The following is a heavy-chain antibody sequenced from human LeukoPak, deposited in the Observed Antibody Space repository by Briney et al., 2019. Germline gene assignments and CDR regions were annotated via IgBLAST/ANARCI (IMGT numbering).Heavy chain of an antibody. D-gene: IGHD6-19*01. V-gene: IGHV3-23*01. CDR3: AKGAVADRVRFDY. CDR1: GFTFSSYA. J-gene: IGHJ4*02. Sequence: GGSLRLSCPASGFTFSSYAMSWLRQAPGKGLQWVSAISGSGGSTYYADSVKGRFTISRDNSKNTLYLQMNSLRAEDTAVYYCAKGAVADRVRFDYWGQGTLVTVSS. CDR2: ISGSGGST.